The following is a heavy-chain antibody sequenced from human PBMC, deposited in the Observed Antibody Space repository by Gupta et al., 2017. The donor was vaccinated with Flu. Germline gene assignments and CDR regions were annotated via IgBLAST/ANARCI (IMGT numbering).Heavy chain of an antibody. CDR2: IIPIIDTT. CDR1: YRPFRSHA. J-gene: IGHJ5*02. D-gene: IGHD3-10*01. CDR3: AGGEVREKNNWFDP. Sequence: AQSLRSAPEVKKPGYSLRDPCADCYRPFRSHAINWVRQAPGQGLEWMGGIIPIIDTTNYAQKFQGRVTITADEATTTAYMELSSLRSEDTGVYYCAGGEVREKNNWFDPWGQGTLVTVSS. V-gene: IGHV1-69*01.